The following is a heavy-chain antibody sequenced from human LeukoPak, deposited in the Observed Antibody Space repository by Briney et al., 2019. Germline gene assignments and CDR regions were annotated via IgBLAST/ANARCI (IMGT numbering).Heavy chain of an antibody. CDR3: ARLKYYYDSSGEYYFDY. CDR2: ISSSSSTI. V-gene: IGHV3-48*04. CDR1: GFTFSSYS. Sequence: GGSLRLSCAASGFTFSSYSMNWVRQAPGKGLEWVSYISSSSSTIYYADSVKGRFTISRDNAKNSLYLQMNSLRAEDTAVYYCARLKYYYDSSGEYYFDYWGQGTLVTVSS. D-gene: IGHD3-22*01. J-gene: IGHJ4*02.